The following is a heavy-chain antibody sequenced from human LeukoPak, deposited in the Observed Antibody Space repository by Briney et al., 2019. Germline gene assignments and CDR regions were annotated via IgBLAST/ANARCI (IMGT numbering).Heavy chain of an antibody. V-gene: IGHV4-4*07. CDR1: GGSISSYY. CDR2: IYTSGST. D-gene: IGHD3-16*02. CDR3: AVRMPYDYVWESYRYNPYFDY. Sequence: SETLSLTCTVSGGSISSYYWSWIRQPAGKGLEWIGRIYTSGSTNYNPSLKSRVTMSVDTSKNQFSLKLSSVTAADTAVYYCAVRMPYDYVWESYRYNPYFDYWGQGTLVTVSS. J-gene: IGHJ4*02.